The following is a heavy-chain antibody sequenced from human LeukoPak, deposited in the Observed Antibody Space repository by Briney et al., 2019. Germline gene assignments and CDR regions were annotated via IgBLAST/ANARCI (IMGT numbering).Heavy chain of an antibody. CDR2: IYPDDSNT. Sequence: GESLKISCKGSGYSFPTFWIGWVRQMPGKGLEWMGIIYPDDSNTRYSPSFQGQVTISADKSINTAYLEWSSLKASDTAIYYCARQGAAGKYYYYYMDVWGKGTTVTVSS. CDR1: GYSFPTFW. D-gene: IGHD6-13*01. CDR3: ARQGAAGKYYYYYMDV. V-gene: IGHV5-51*01. J-gene: IGHJ6*03.